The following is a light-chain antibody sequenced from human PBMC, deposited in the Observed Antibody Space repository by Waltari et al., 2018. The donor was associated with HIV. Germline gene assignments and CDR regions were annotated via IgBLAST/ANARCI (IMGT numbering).Light chain of an antibody. J-gene: IGLJ3*02. CDR2: EDT. CDR3: QSSDSIIAV. CDR1: SGSIDSNS. V-gene: IGLV6-57*03. Sequence: NFMLTQPHSVSGSPGKTVTISCTRSSGSIDSNSVPWYQQRPGSAPIILIYEDTERPSGVPDRFSASIDSSSNSASLTISGLKTEDEADYYCQSSDSIIAVFGGGTKLTVL.